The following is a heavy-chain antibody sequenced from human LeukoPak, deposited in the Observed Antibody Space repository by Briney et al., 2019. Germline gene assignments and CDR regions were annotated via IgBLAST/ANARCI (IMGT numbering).Heavy chain of an antibody. CDR3: APGSDSGYYRVGTYFDY. CDR2: INPNSGGT. J-gene: IGHJ4*02. Sequence: ASVKVSFKASGYTFTGYYMHWVRQAPGQGLEWMGWINPNSGGTNYAQKFQGRVTMTRDTSISTAYMELSGLRSDDTAVYYCAPGSDSGYYRVGTYFDYWGQGTLVTVSS. CDR1: GYTFTGYY. D-gene: IGHD5-12*01. V-gene: IGHV1-2*02.